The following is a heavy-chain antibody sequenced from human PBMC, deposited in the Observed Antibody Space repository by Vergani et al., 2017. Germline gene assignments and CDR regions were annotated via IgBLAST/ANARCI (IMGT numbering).Heavy chain of an antibody. CDR2: IKQDGSEK. J-gene: IGHJ4*02. Sequence: EVQLVESGGGLVQPGGSLRLSCAASGFTFSSFWMSWVRQAPGKGLEWVANIKQDGSEKYDVDSVKGRFTISRDNAKNSLYLQMNSLRAEDTAVYYCASAWAVRSHFDDWGQGTLVTVS. CDR1: GFTFSSFW. V-gene: IGHV3-7*01. CDR3: ASAWAVRSHFDD. D-gene: IGHD1-26*01.